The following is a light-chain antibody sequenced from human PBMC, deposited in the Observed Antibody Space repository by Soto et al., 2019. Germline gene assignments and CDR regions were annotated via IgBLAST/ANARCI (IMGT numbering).Light chain of an antibody. J-gene: IGLJ3*02. V-gene: IGLV1-40*01. Sequence: QSVLTQPPSVSGAPGQRVTISCTGSSSNSGAGYDVHWYQQLPGTAPNLLIYGNNNRPSGVPDRFSGSKSGTSASLAITGLQAEDEADYYCQSYDNSLSGCWVFGGGTKLTVL. CDR2: GNN. CDR1: SSNSGAGYD. CDR3: QSYDNSLSGCWV.